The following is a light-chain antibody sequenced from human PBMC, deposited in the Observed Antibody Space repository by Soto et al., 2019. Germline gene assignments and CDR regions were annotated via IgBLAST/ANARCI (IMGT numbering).Light chain of an antibody. CDR3: QQYNNWPPWT. CDR2: GAS. Sequence: EIVMTQSPATLSVSPGERATLSCRASQSVSSNLAWYQQKPGQAPRLLIYGASTRATGIPARFSGSGSGTEFTPTISSLQSEAFAVYYCQQYNNWPPWTFGQGTKVEIK. V-gene: IGKV3-15*01. J-gene: IGKJ1*01. CDR1: QSVSSN.